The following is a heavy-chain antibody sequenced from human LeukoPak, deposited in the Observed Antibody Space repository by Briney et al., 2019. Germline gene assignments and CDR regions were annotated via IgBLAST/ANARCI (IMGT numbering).Heavy chain of an antibody. CDR2: IYYSGST. Sequence: SETLSLTCTVSGVSISSYYWSWIRQPPGKGLEWIGYIYYSGSTNYNPSLKSRATISVDTSKNQFSLKLSSVTAADTAVYYCARAHYSSGHYSNWGQGTLVTVSS. J-gene: IGHJ4*02. D-gene: IGHD3-22*01. CDR3: ARAHYSSGHYSN. CDR1: GVSISSYY. V-gene: IGHV4-59*01.